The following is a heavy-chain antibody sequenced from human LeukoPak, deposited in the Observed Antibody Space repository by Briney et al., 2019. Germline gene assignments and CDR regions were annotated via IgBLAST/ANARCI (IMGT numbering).Heavy chain of an antibody. J-gene: IGHJ4*02. CDR3: TKDFYVPRD. Sequence: GGSLRLSCAPSGFTFGTSAMSWVREAPGKGLDWVSTIGGNGDITYCADSVKGRFTISNDDSKNTVYLQMNSLRAEDTAVYYCTKDFYVPRDWGQGALVTVCS. D-gene: IGHD5/OR15-5a*01. CDR1: GFTFGTSA. CDR2: IGGNGDIT. V-gene: IGHV3-23*01.